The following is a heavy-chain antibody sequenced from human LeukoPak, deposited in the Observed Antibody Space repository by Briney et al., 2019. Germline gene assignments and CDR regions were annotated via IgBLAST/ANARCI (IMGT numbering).Heavy chain of an antibody. CDR1: GFTFNKSW. Sequence: GGSLRLSCAASGFTFNKSWMSWVRQAPGKGPEWVANIKEDGTQKYYVDSVRGRFTISRDNAENSLYLQMNSLRAEDTAVYYCATYSSLNRREFQYWGQGTLLTVSS. CDR2: IKEDGTQK. CDR3: ATYSSLNRREFQY. J-gene: IGHJ1*01. V-gene: IGHV3-7*01. D-gene: IGHD3-22*01.